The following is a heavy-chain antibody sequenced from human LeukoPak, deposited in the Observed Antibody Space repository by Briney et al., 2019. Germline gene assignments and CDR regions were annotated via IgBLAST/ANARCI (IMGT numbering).Heavy chain of an antibody. CDR1: GGSFSGYY. Sequence: SETLSLTCAVYGGSFSGYYWSWIRQPPGKGLEWIGEINHSGSTNYNPSLKGRVTISVDTSKNQFSLKLSSVTAADTAVYYCARWSSNYYDTSGRRFDPWGQGTLVTVSS. CDR3: ARWSSNYYDTSGRRFDP. J-gene: IGHJ5*02. CDR2: INHSGST. D-gene: IGHD3-22*01. V-gene: IGHV4-34*01.